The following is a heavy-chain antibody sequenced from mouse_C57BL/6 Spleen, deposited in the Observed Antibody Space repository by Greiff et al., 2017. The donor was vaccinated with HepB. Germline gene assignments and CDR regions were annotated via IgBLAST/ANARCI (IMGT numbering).Heavy chain of an antibody. CDR3: ARGDTTVGMRNYYAMDY. J-gene: IGHJ4*01. V-gene: IGHV5-4*03. CDR2: ISDGGSYT. D-gene: IGHD1-1*01. CDR1: GFTFSSDA. Sequence: DVKLVESGGGLVKPGGSLKLSCAASGFTFSSDAMSWVRQTPEKRLEWVATISDGGSYTYYPDNVKGRFTISRDNAKNNLYLQMSHLKSEDTAMYYCARGDTTVGMRNYYAMDYWGQGTSVTVSS.